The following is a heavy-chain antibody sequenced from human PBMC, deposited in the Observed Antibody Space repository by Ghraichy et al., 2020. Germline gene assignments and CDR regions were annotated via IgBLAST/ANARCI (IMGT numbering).Heavy chain of an antibody. Sequence: GSLRLSCAASGFTFSSYGMHWVRQAPGKGLEWVAFIRYDGSNKYYADSVKGRFTISRDNSKNTLYLQMNSLRAEDTAVYYCAKDVPYSGSYLDYWGQGTLVTVSS. V-gene: IGHV3-30*02. CDR1: GFTFSSYG. CDR3: AKDVPYSGSYLDY. D-gene: IGHD1-26*01. J-gene: IGHJ4*02. CDR2: IRYDGSNK.